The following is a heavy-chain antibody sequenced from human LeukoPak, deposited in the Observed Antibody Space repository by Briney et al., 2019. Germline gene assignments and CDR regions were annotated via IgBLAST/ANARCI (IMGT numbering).Heavy chain of an antibody. V-gene: IGHV3-30-3*01. CDR2: ISYDGSNK. J-gene: IGHJ4*02. Sequence: GGSLRLSCEASGFTLSDYAMHWVRQAPGKGLEWVAVISYDGSNKFYADSVKGRFTISRDNSKNMVYLQMNSLRTEDTALYYCARDAGLQQWLVHWGQGTLVTVSS. D-gene: IGHD6-19*01. CDR1: GFTLSDYA. CDR3: ARDAGLQQWLVH.